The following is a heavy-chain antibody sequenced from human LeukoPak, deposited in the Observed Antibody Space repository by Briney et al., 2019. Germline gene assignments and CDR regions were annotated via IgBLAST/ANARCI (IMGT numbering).Heavy chain of an antibody. J-gene: IGHJ6*03. CDR2: INHSGST. D-gene: IGHD3-3*01. V-gene: IGHV4-34*01. CDR1: GGSFSGYY. CDR3: ARAPPGITIFGVVKLDPYYYMDV. Sequence: SETLSLTCAVYGGSFSGYYWSRIRQPPGKGLEWIGEINHSGSTNYNPSLKSRVTISVDTSKNQFSLKLSSVTAADTAVYYCARAPPGITIFGVVKLDPYYYMDVWGKGTTVTVSS.